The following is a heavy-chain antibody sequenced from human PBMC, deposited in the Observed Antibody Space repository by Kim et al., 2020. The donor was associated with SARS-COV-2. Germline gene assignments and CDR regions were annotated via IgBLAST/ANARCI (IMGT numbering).Heavy chain of an antibody. V-gene: IGHV3-74*01. J-gene: IGHJ4*02. Sequence: GGSLRLSCAASGFIFSNSWMHWVRQAPGKGLVWVSRINADGTKTNYADSVKGRFTISRDNAKNTLYLQMNSLRDEDTAVYYRTRGYTYRDYWGQGTLVTVSS. CDR2: INADGTKT. CDR3: TRGYTYRDY. D-gene: IGHD5-18*01. CDR1: GFIFSNSW.